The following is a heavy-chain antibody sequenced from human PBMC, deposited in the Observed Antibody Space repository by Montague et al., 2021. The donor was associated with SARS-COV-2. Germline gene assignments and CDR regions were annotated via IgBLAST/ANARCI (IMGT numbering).Heavy chain of an antibody. CDR2: ISSESAYI. J-gene: IGHJ6*02. CDR1: GFTFSSIS. D-gene: IGHD2-15*01. V-gene: IGHV3-21*01. CDR3: ARFETSKFYSSGMDV. Sequence: SLRLSCAASGFTFSSISMNWVRQAPGKRLEWVSSISSESAYIVYAESVRGRFTISRDNAQNLLYLQMNSLRVEDTAVYYCARFETSKFYSSGMDVWGQGTTVTVSS.